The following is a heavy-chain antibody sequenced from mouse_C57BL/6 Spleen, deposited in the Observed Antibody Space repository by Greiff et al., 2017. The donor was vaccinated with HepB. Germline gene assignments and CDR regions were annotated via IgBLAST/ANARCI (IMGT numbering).Heavy chain of an antibody. Sequence: QVQLQQPGAELVRPGSSVKLSCKASGYTFTSYWMHWVKQRPIQGLEWIGNIDPSDSETHYNQKFKDKATLTVDKSSSTAYMQLSSLTSEDSAVYYCARPSYGNYRYCFDYWGQGTTLTVSS. D-gene: IGHD2-1*01. J-gene: IGHJ2*01. V-gene: IGHV1-52*01. CDR3: ARPSYGNYRYCFDY. CDR1: GYTFTSYW. CDR2: IDPSDSET.